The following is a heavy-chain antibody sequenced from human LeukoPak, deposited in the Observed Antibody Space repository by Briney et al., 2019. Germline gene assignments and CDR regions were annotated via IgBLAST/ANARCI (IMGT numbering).Heavy chain of an antibody. Sequence: GRSLRLSCAASGFTFSSCAMHWVRQAPGKGLEWVAVISYDGSNKYYADSVKGRFTISRDNSKNTLYLQMNSLRAEDTAVHYCARADGDYGYWGQGTLVTVSS. V-gene: IGHV3-30*04. CDR1: GFTFSSCA. CDR3: ARADGDYGY. J-gene: IGHJ4*02. D-gene: IGHD4-17*01. CDR2: ISYDGSNK.